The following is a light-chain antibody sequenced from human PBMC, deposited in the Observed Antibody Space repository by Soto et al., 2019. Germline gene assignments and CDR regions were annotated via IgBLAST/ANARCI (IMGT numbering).Light chain of an antibody. CDR2: AAS. Sequence: IQLTQSASSLSASFGDRVTITCGASQSISSYLNWYQHKPGKAPKLLIYAASSLQSGVPSRFSGSGYGTDFNLTISSLQTEDFATYYCQQSYSTPLTFGGGTKVDIK. J-gene: IGKJ4*01. CDR1: QSISSY. V-gene: IGKV1-39*01. CDR3: QQSYSTPLT.